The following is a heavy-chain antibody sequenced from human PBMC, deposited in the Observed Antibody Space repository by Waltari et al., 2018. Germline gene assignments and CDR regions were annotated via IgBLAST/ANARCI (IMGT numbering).Heavy chain of an antibody. J-gene: IGHJ4*02. CDR1: GYSFTSYW. D-gene: IGHD5-12*01. V-gene: IGHV1-69*01. CDR2: VIPIFGTA. CDR3: ASENSGYDLYYFDY. Sequence: VQLVQSGAEVKKPGESLKISCKGSGYSFTSYWIGWVRQAPGQGLEWMGGVIPIFGTANYAQKFQGRVTITADESTSTAYMELSSLRSEDTAVYYCASENSGYDLYYFDYWGQGTLVTVSS.